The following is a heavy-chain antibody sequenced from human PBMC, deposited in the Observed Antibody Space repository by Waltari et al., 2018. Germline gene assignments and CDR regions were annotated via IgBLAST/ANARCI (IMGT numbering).Heavy chain of an antibody. CDR1: GFTFSTYA. J-gene: IGHJ4*02. V-gene: IGHV3-23*04. CDR2: ISGSGGNT. Sequence: EVQLVESGGGLVQPGGSLRLSCTASGFTFSTYAMSGVRQAPGKGLEWVSAISGSGGNTYYADSVKGRFTISRDNSKKTLHLQMNSLRAEDTAVYFCAKWDSSGYFSPFDSWGQGTLVTVSS. CDR3: AKWDSSGYFSPFDS. D-gene: IGHD3-22*01.